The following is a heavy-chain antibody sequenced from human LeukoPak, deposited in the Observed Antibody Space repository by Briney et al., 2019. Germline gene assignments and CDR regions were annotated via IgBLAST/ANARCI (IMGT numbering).Heavy chain of an antibody. D-gene: IGHD3-3*01. Sequence: GGSLRLSCEASGFTFSSNAMSWVRQAPGKGLEWVSVISGSGGSTYYADSVKGRFTISRDNSKNTLYLQMNSLRAEDTAIYYCAKDHVFRFLEWSLQSSCFDSWGQGSLVTVSS. CDR1: GFTFSSNA. CDR2: ISGSGGST. CDR3: AKDHVFRFLEWSLQSSCFDS. J-gene: IGHJ4*02. V-gene: IGHV3-23*01.